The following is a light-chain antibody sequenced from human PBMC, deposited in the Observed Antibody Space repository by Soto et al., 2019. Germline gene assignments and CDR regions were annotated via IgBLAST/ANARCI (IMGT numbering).Light chain of an antibody. CDR2: DAS. J-gene: IGKJ2*01. CDR1: QSVTNW. Sequence: DIQMTQSPSTLSASVGDRVTITCRASQSVTNWLAWYQQKPGKAPHLLIYDASRLQSGIPSRFSVSGSGTEFTLTISSLQPDDFATYYYQQYTTYPYTFGQGTKLEIK. CDR3: QQYTTYPYT. V-gene: IGKV1-5*01.